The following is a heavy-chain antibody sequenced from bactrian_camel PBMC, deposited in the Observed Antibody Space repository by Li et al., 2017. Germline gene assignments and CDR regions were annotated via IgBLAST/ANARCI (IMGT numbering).Heavy chain of an antibody. CDR3: AADRGIVYDYNWYIPRVWDF. CDR2: LYSDSATK. CDR1: GYAFGRHC. J-gene: IGHJ4*01. Sequence: DVQLVESGGGSEQAGGSLKLSCTTSGYAFGRHCMGWFRQAPGEEREGVAALYSDSATKYYADSVEGRFTISQDVDKKTMYLQLDNLEPEDTAMYYCAADRGIVYDYNWYIPRVWDFWAQGTQVTVS. V-gene: IGHV3S31*01. D-gene: IGHD4*01.